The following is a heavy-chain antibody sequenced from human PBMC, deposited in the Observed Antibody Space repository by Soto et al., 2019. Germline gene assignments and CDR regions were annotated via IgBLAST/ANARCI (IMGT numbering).Heavy chain of an antibody. J-gene: IGHJ5*02. V-gene: IGHV4-4*02. Sequence: XATLSLTCAVSGGSISSGTWWSCVRQPPGRGLEWIGEIYHSGSPNYNPSLKSRVTMSVDKSKNLFSLRLSSVTAADSALYYCARRVPAAPNWFDPWGQGTLVTVSS. CDR1: GGSISSGTW. D-gene: IGHD2-2*01. CDR2: IYHSGSP. CDR3: ARRVPAAPNWFDP.